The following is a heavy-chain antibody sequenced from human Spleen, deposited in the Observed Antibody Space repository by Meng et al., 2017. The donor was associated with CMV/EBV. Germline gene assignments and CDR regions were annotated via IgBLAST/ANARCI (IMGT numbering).Heavy chain of an antibody. CDR3: ARDLDDGSYDY. CDR1: GYNVTSYY. V-gene: IGHV1-46*01. CDR2: INPSGGST. J-gene: IGHJ4*02. D-gene: IGHD1-26*01. Sequence: SCKASGYNVTSYYRHWVRQAPGQGLEWMGIINPSGGSTSYAQKFQGRVTMTRDTSTSTVYMELSSLRSEDTAVYYCARDLDDGSYDYWGQGTLVTVSS.